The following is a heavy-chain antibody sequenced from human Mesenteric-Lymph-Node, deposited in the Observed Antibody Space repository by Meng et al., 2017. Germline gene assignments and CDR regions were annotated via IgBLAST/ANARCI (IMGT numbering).Heavy chain of an antibody. V-gene: IGHV3-11*04. J-gene: IGHJ4*02. Sequence: GESLKISCAASGFTFSDYYMSWIRQAPGKGLEWISCISGTSSSIYYADSVKGRFTISRDNAKNSLYLHMNSLTAEVTAVSYCARGERPTRDMFLPDWGQGALVTVSS. D-gene: IGHD5-24*01. CDR2: ISGTSSSI. CDR1: GFTFSDYY. CDR3: ARGERPTRDMFLPD.